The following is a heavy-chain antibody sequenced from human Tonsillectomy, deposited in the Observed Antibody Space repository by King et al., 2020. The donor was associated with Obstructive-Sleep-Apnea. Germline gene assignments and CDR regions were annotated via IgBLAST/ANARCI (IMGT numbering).Heavy chain of an antibody. CDR3: ARVWGYYYDSSGYLTNNWFDP. V-gene: IGHV3-11*06. J-gene: IGHJ5*02. Sequence: VQLVESGGGLVKPGGSLRLSCAASGFTFSDYYMSWIRQAPGKGLEWVSYITSSSSHTNYADSVKGRFTISRDNAKNSLYLQMNSLRAEDTAVYYCARVWGYYYDSSGYLTNNWFDPWGQGTLVTVSS. D-gene: IGHD3-22*01. CDR2: ITSSSSHT. CDR1: GFTFSDYY.